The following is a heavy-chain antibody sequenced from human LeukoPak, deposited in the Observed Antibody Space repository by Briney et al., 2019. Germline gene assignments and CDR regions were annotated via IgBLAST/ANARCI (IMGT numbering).Heavy chain of an antibody. Sequence: AASVKVSCKASGYTFTSYYMHWVRRAPGQGLEWMGIINPSGGSTSYAQKFQGRVTMTRDTSTSTVYMELSSLRSEDTAVYYCARVVVPAAAPFAFDIWGQGTMVTVSS. CDR1: GYTFTSYY. CDR2: INPSGGST. V-gene: IGHV1-46*01. D-gene: IGHD2-2*01. CDR3: ARVVVPAAAPFAFDI. J-gene: IGHJ3*02.